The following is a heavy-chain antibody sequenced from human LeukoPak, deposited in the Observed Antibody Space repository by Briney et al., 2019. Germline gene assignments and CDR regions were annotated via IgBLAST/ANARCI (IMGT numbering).Heavy chain of an antibody. J-gene: IGHJ6*03. CDR2: INPNSGGT. Sequence: ASVKVSCKASGYTFTSYAMNWVRQAPGQGLEWMGWINPNSGGTNYAQKFQGRVTMTRDTSISTAYMELSRLRSDDTAVYYCARGFDYYYYYMDVWGKGTTVTVSS. CDR3: ARGFDYYYYYMDV. CDR1: GYTFTSYA. V-gene: IGHV1-2*02.